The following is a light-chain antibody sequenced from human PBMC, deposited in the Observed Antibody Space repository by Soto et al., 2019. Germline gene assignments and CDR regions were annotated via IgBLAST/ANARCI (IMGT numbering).Light chain of an antibody. CDR2: GAS. CDR3: QQYGSSPQT. V-gene: IGKV3-20*01. Sequence: EIGLTQSPGPLSLSPGQLATLSCRASQSVSSSYLAWYQQKPGQAPRLLIYGASSRATGIPDRFSGSGSGTDFTLTISSLEPEDFAVYYCQQYGSSPQTFGQGTKVEIK. J-gene: IGKJ1*01. CDR1: QSVSSSY.